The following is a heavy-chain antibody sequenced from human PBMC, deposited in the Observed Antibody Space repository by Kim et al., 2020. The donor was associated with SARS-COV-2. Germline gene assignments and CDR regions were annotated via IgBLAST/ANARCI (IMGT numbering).Heavy chain of an antibody. V-gene: IGHV3-30*01. J-gene: IGHJ4*02. Sequence: YADSVKGRFTSSRYNSKDTLYLQMNSLRAEDTAVYYCARTYSSSWYNLSYWGQGTLVTVSS. CDR3: ARTYSSSWYNLSY. D-gene: IGHD6-13*01.